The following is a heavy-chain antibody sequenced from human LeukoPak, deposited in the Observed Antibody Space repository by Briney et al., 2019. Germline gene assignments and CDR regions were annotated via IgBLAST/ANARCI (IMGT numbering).Heavy chain of an antibody. D-gene: IGHD6-13*01. CDR2: IWYDGRNK. J-gene: IGHJ4*02. CDR3: ARDVSRARLDY. V-gene: IGHV3-33*07. CDR1: GYTFSIHG. Sequence: PGGSLRLSCAASGYTFSIHGMFWVRQAPGKGLEWVADIWYDGRNKYYSDSVKGRFTISRDDSKNTLYLQMNSLRAEDTAVYYCARDVSRARLDYWGQGTLVTVSS.